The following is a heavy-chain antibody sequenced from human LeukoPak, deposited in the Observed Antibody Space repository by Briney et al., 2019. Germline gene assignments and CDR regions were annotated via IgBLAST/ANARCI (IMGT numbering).Heavy chain of an antibody. CDR1: GGSFSGYS. CDR3: ARGGWRNFDY. D-gene: IGHD2-15*01. V-gene: IGHV4-34*01. J-gene: IGHJ4*02. CDR2: INHSGST. Sequence: SETLSLTCVVYGGSFSGYSWSWIRQPPGKGLEWIGEINHSGSTNYNPSLKSRVTISVDTSKNQFSLKLSSVTAADTAVYYCARGGWRNFDYWGQETLVTVSS.